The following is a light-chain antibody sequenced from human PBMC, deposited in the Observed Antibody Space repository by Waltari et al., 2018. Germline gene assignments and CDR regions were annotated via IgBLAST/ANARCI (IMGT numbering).Light chain of an antibody. J-gene: IGKJ2*01. CDR3: MQTLQTPHT. V-gene: IGKV2-28*01. Sequence: DIVMTQSTLSLTVTPGDPDSISCSCNQSLRLINANNYLDWYVKKPGQPPKLLIYLKSNRAPEVPDRFSGSGAGTDYTLKISRVEAEDVGIYYGMQTLQTPHTLGQGTKLE. CDR1: QSLRLINANNY. CDR2: LKS.